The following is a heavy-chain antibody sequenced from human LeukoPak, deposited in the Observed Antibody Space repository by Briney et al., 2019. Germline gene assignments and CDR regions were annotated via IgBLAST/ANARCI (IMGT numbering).Heavy chain of an antibody. J-gene: IGHJ3*02. CDR1: GGSISSGGYY. V-gene: IGHV4-31*03. CDR3: AREYSQRNIAAAGRDAFDI. D-gene: IGHD6-13*01. Sequence: SETLSLTCTVSGGSISSGGYYWSWIRQHPGKGLEWIGYIYYSGSTYYKPSLKSRVTISVDTSKNQFSLKLSSVTAADTAVYYCAREYSQRNIAAAGRDAFDIWGQGTMVTVSS. CDR2: IYYSGST.